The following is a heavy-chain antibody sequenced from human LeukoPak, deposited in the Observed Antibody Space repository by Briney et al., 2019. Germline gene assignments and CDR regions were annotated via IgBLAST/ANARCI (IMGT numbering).Heavy chain of an antibody. CDR1: GGSISSSSYY. V-gene: IGHV4-39*07. Sequence: PSETLSLTCTVSGGSISSSSYYWGWIRQPPGKGLEWIGSIYYSGSTYYNPSLKSRVTISVDTSKNQFSLKLSSVTAADTAVYYCARSGYSSGWYYWDSTYYYYYMDVWGKGTTVTVSS. CDR3: ARSGYSSGWYYWDSTYYYYYMDV. CDR2: IYYSGST. J-gene: IGHJ6*03. D-gene: IGHD6-19*01.